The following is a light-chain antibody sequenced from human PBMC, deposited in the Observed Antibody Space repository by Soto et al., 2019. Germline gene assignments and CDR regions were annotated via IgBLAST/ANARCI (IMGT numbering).Light chain of an antibody. CDR2: GAS. J-gene: IGKJ1*01. CDR1: RTVSSNY. Sequence: EIVLTQSPGTLSLSPGERAILSCRASRTVSSNYLAWYQQKPGQAPRLLIYGASSRATGIPDRFSGSGSRTDFTLTINRLEPEDFAMYYCQQYGSTAPWTFGQGTKVDIK. V-gene: IGKV3-20*01. CDR3: QQYGSTAPWT.